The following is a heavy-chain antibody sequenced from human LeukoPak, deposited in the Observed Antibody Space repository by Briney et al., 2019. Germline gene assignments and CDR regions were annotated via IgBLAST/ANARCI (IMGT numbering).Heavy chain of an antibody. CDR3: AKVSAHYDILTGHLY. D-gene: IGHD3-9*01. J-gene: IGHJ4*02. CDR2: ISYDGSNK. V-gene: IGHV3-30*18. Sequence: VQPGRSLRLSCAASGFTFSSYGMHWVRQAPGKGLEWVAVISYDGSNKYYADSVKGRFTIPRDNSKNTLYLQMNSLRAEDTAVYYCAKVSAHYDILTGHLYWGQGTLVTVSS. CDR1: GFTFSSYG.